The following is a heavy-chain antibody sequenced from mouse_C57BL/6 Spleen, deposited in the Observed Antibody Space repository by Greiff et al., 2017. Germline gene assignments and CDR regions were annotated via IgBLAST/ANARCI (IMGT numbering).Heavy chain of an antibody. CDR1: GYTFTSYW. Sequence: QVQLQQPGAELVKPGASVKLSCKASGYTFTSYWMQLVKQRPGQGLEWSGENDPSDSYTNYNQKFKGTPTLTVDTSSSTAYMQLSSLTSEDSAVYYCARLLPVIDYWGQGASVTVSS. D-gene: IGHD1-1*01. V-gene: IGHV1-50*01. J-gene: IGHJ4*01. CDR3: ARLLPVIDY. CDR2: NDPSDSYT.